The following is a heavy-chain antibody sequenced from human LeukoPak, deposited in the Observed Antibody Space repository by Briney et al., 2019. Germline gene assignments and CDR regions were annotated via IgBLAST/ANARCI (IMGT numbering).Heavy chain of an antibody. CDR1: GFTLSSYS. Sequence: GSLRLSCAASGFTLSSYSMNWVRQAPGKGLEWVSYISGGSSTIYNADSVKGRFTISRDNAKNLLYLLMDTPRAEDTAVYYCARVGSNQWLDYWGQGTLVTVSS. CDR2: ISGGSSTI. CDR3: ARVGSNQWLDY. J-gene: IGHJ4*02. V-gene: IGHV3-48*01. D-gene: IGHD6-19*01.